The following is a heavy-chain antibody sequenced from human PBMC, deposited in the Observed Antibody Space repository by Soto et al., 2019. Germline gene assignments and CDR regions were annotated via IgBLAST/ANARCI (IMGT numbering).Heavy chain of an antibody. CDR2: ISGSDNNT. J-gene: IGHJ6*02. V-gene: IGHV3-23*01. Sequence: EVQLLESGGGLVQPGGSLRLSCAASGFTFSSYAMSWVRQAPGKGLEWVSAISGSDNNTYYADSVKGRFTISRDNSKNTLYLKRSSLRADDTAVYYCAPMGVWGQGTTVTVSS. CDR3: APMGV. CDR1: GFTFSSYA.